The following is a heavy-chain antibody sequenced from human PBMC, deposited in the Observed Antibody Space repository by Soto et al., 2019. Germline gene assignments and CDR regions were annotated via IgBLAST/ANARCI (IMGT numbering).Heavy chain of an antibody. Sequence: SETLSLTCAVSGYSISSGYYWGWIRQPPGKGLEWIGSIYHSGSTYYNPSLKSRVTISVDTSKNQFSLKLSSVTAADTAVYYCARELRHYYDSSGYWTRDYWGQGTLVTVSS. CDR2: IYHSGST. D-gene: IGHD3-22*01. CDR3: ARELRHYYDSSGYWTRDY. V-gene: IGHV4-38-2*02. CDR1: GYSISSGYY. J-gene: IGHJ4*02.